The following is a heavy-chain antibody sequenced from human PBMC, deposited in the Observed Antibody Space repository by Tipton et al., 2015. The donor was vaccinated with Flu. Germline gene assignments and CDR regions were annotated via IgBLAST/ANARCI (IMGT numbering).Heavy chain of an antibody. CDR2: IYYSGST. CDR3: AREAWFDY. Sequence: TLSLTCTVSGGSISSYYWSWIRQPPGKGLEWIGYIYYSGSTNYNPSLKSRVTISVDTSKNQFSLKLSSVTAADTAVYYCAREAWFDYWGQGTLVTVSS. CDR1: GGSISSYY. J-gene: IGHJ4*02. V-gene: IGHV4-59*01.